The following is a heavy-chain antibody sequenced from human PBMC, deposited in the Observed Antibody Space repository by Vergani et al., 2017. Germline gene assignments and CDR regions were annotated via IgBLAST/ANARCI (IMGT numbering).Heavy chain of an antibody. D-gene: IGHD5-18*01. Sequence: QVQLVESGGGVVQPGRSLRLSCAASGFTFSSYGMHWVRQSPGKGLGWVAVISYDGSNKYYADSVKGRFTISRDNSKNTLYLQMNSLRAEDTAVCYFASGDSYVNRYWGQGTLVTVSS. CDR2: ISYDGSNK. CDR3: ASGDSYVNRY. CDR1: GFTFSSYG. J-gene: IGHJ4*02. V-gene: IGHV3-30*03.